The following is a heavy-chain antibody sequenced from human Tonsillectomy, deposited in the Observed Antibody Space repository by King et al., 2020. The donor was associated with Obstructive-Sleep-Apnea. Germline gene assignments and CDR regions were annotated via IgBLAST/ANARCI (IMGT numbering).Heavy chain of an antibody. D-gene: IGHD3-3*01. Sequence: VQLVESGGGVVQPGRSLRLSCAASGFTFSSYGMHWVRQAPGKGLEWVAVISYDGSNKYYADSVKGRFTISRDNSKNTLYLQMNSLRAEDTAVYYCAKDRLPTLRPADYVGWFDPWGQGTLVTVSS. CDR1: GFTFSSYG. CDR2: ISYDGSNK. CDR3: AKDRLPTLRPADYVGWFDP. J-gene: IGHJ5*02. V-gene: IGHV3-30*18.